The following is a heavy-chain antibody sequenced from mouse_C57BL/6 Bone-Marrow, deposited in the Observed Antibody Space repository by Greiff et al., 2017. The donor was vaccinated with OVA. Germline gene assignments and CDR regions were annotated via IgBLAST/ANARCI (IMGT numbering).Heavy chain of an antibody. Sequence: EVKVVESEGGLVQPGSSMKLSCTASGFTFSDYYMAWVRQVPEKGLEWVANINYDGSSTYYLDSLKSRFIISRDNAKNILYLQMSSLKSEDTATYYCARGDDYDDFDYWGQGTTLTVSS. V-gene: IGHV5-16*01. CDR3: ARGDDYDDFDY. CDR2: INYDGSST. CDR1: GFTFSDYY. D-gene: IGHD2-4*01. J-gene: IGHJ2*01.